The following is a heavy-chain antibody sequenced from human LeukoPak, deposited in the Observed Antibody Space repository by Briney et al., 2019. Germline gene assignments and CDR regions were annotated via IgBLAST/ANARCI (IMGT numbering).Heavy chain of an antibody. CDR2: ISVHNGNT. J-gene: IGHJ4*02. CDR3: ARGRYYESSGYFVYYFDY. CDR1: GYSFNSYG. Sequence: GASVKVSCKASGYSFNSYGISWVRQTPGQGLEWMGWISVHNGNTNYAQKFQGRVIMTTDTSTSTAYMELRSLRSDDTAAYYCARGRYYESSGYFVYYFDYWGQGTLVTVSS. V-gene: IGHV1-18*01. D-gene: IGHD3-22*01.